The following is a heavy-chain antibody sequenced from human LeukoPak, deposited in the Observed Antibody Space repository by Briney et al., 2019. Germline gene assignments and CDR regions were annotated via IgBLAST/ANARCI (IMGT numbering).Heavy chain of an antibody. CDR1: GFSFSGYG. J-gene: IGHJ4*02. CDR3: ARDFKVAGLNY. D-gene: IGHD2-15*01. CDR2: IKQDGSEK. V-gene: IGHV3-7*01. Sequence: SGGSLRPSCAASGFSFSGYGMHWVRQAPGKGLEWVANIKQDGSEKYYVDSVKGRFTISRDNAKNSLYLQMNSLRAEDTAVYYCARDFKVAGLNYWGQGTLVTVSS.